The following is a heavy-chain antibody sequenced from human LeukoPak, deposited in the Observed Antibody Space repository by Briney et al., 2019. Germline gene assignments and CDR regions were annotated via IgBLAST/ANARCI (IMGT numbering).Heavy chain of an antibody. D-gene: IGHD6-13*01. CDR2: IYYSGST. Sequence: SETLSLTCTVSGGSISSSSYYWGWIRQPPGKGLEWIGSIYYSGSTYYNPSLKSRVTISVDTSKNQFSLKLSSVTAADTAVYYCARDSWVNWGQGTLVTVSS. CDR3: ARDSWVN. V-gene: IGHV4-39*02. J-gene: IGHJ4*02. CDR1: GGSISSSSYY.